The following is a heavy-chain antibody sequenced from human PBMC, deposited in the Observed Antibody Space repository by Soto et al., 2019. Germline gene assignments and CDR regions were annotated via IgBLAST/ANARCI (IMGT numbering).Heavy chain of an antibody. D-gene: IGHD3-10*01. CDR3: ARVWFGELWFDY. J-gene: IGHJ5*01. V-gene: IGHV4-31*03. Sequence: TLSLTCTVSGGSIGSGGYYWSWIRQHPGKGLEWIGYTYYSGSTYYNPSLKSRVTISVDTSKNQFSLKLSSVTAADAAVYYCARVWFGELWFDYWGQGTMVTVSA. CDR1: GGSIGSGGYY. CDR2: TYYSGST.